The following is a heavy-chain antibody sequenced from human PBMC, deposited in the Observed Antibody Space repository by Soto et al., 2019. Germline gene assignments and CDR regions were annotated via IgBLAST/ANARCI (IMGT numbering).Heavy chain of an antibody. Sequence: SETLSLTCVVSGGSISGRNWWSWVRQAPGKGLEWIGEVFHSGSTYYNPSLKSRVTISVDTSKNQFSLKLSSVTAADTAVYYCARLVKRGIAAAGTLKFDYWGQGTLVTVSS. CDR3: ARLVKRGIAAAGTLKFDY. CDR2: VFHSGST. CDR1: GGSISGRNW. V-gene: IGHV4-4*02. D-gene: IGHD6-13*01. J-gene: IGHJ4*02.